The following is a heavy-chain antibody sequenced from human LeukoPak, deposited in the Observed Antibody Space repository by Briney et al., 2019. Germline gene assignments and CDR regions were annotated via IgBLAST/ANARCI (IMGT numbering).Heavy chain of an antibody. V-gene: IGHV3-7*05. CDR1: GFTFSNYA. D-gene: IGHD1-26*01. CDR3: AKPTREPDL. Sequence: GGSLRLSCAASGFTFSNYAMSWVRQAPGKGLEWVAYIKYDGSQKYYVDSVKGRFSISRDNAKSSLYLQMNSLRAQDTAVYYCAKPTREPDLWGRGTLVTVSS. CDR2: IKYDGSQK. J-gene: IGHJ2*01.